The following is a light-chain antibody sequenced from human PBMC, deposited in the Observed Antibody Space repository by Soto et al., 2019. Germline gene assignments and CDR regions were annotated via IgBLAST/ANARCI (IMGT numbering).Light chain of an antibody. CDR3: QQYNNRPPVT. V-gene: IGKV3-15*01. CDR1: QSVGSN. Sequence: EIVMTQSPATLSVSPGERATLSCRASQSVGSNLACYQQKPGQAPRLLIYGASTRDTGIPARFSGSGSGTEFTLTISSLQSADFALYYCQQYNNRPPVTFSQGTRLDIK. CDR2: GAS. J-gene: IGKJ5*01.